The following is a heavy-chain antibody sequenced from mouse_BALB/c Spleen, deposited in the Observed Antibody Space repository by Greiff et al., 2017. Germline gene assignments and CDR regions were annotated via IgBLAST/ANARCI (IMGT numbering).Heavy chain of an antibody. J-gene: IGHJ4*01. CDR3: ARYYGPLYAMDY. CDR2: IWSGGST. CDR1: GFSLTSYG. V-gene: IGHV2-2*02. D-gene: IGHD1-2*01. Sequence: QVQLQQSGPGLVQPSQSLSITCTVSGFSLTSYGVHWVRQSPGKGLEWLGVIWSGGSTDYNAAFISRLSISKDNSKSQVFFKMNSLQANDTAIYYCARYYGPLYAMDYWGQGTSVTVSS.